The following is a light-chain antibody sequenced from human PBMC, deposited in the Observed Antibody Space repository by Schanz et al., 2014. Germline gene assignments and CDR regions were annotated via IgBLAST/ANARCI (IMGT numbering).Light chain of an antibody. CDR1: SSNIGAGYD. CDR3: CSYAGSTNLR. J-gene: IGLJ3*02. V-gene: IGLV1-40*01. CDR2: GNS. Sequence: QSVLTQPPSVSGAPGQRVSISCAGSSSNIGAGYDVHWFQQHPGTAPKLLIYGNSDRPSGVPDRFSGSKSGTSASLVITGLQAEDEADYYCCSYAGSTNLRFGGGTKLTVL.